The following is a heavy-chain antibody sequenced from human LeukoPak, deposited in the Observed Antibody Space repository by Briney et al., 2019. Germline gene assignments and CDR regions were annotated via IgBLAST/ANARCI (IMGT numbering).Heavy chain of an antibody. CDR1: GYKFTYYW. D-gene: IGHD3-16*01. CDR2: IYSGDSET. Sequence: GESLKISRKASGYKFTYYWIGWVRQMPGKGLEWMTIIYSGDSETRYSTSCQGQVTISADKSIGTTYLQWSSRKASETAIYYCARALRTGQGDYVPVLWGQGTLVTVSS. J-gene: IGHJ4*02. CDR3: ARALRTGQGDYVPVL. V-gene: IGHV5-51*01.